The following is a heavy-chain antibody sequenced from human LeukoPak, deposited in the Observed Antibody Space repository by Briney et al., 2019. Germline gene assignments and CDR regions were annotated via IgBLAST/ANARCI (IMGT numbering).Heavy chain of an antibody. D-gene: IGHD6-13*01. J-gene: IGHJ6*03. CDR1: GGSISSSSYY. Sequence: SETLSLTCTVSGGSISSSSYYWGWIRQPPGKGLEWIGSIYYSGSTYYNPSLKSRVTISVDTSKNQFSLKLSSVTAADTAVYYCARLRSSSWYLMRYYYYYMDVWGKGTTVTISS. V-gene: IGHV4-39*01. CDR3: ARLRSSSWYLMRYYYYYMDV. CDR2: IYYSGST.